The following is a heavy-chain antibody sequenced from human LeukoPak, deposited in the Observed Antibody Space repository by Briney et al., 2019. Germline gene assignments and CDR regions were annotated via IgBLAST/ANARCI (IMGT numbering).Heavy chain of an antibody. V-gene: IGHV1-24*01. Sequence: ASVKVSCKVSGYTLTELSMHWVRQAPGKGLEWMGGFDPEDGETIYAQKFQGRVTMTEDTSTDTAYMELSSLRSEDTAVYYCATVLEVKPDGDYSPKYYYYYGMDVWGQGTTVTVSS. J-gene: IGHJ6*02. CDR2: FDPEDGET. CDR1: GYTLTELS. D-gene: IGHD4-17*01. CDR3: ATVLEVKPDGDYSPKYYYYYGMDV.